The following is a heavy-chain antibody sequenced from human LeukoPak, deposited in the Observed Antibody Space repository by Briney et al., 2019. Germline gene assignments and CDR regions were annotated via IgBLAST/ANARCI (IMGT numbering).Heavy chain of an antibody. D-gene: IGHD1-20*01. J-gene: IGHJ4*02. CDR2: IYTSGST. CDR1: GGSISSGSYY. Sequence: SQTLSLTCTVSGGSISSGSYYWSWIRQPAGKGLEWIGRIYTSGSTNYNPSLKSRVTISVDTSKNQFSLKLSSVTAADTAAYYCARALFLTGLKYPRFDYWGQGTLVTVSS. V-gene: IGHV4-61*02. CDR3: ARALFLTGLKYPRFDY.